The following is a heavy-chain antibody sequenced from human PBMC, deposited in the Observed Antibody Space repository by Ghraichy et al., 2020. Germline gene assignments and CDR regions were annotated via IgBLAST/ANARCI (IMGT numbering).Heavy chain of an antibody. J-gene: IGHJ3*02. Sequence: SQTLSLTCSVSGGPINSNYWSWIRQPPGKGLEWIGWIYYSGSTIYNPSLKSRVTISVDRSKSQFSLKLASVTAADTVVYYCAREPGVIGYNYMETFDIWGQGTTVTVSS. CDR3: AREPGVIGYNYMETFDI. CDR1: GGPINSNY. V-gene: IGHV4-59*01. D-gene: IGHD5-24*01. CDR2: IYYSGST.